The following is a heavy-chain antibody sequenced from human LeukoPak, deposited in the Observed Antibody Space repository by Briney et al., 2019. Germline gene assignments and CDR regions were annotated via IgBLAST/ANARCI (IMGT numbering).Heavy chain of an antibody. Sequence: SETLSLTCTVSGGSISSYYWSWIRQPPGKGLEWIGYIYYSGSTSYNPSLKSRVTISVDTSKNQFSLKLSSVIAADTAVYYCARVREIYYYGSGSPNAFDIWGQGTMVTVSS. CDR2: IYYSGST. CDR3: ARVREIYYYGSGSPNAFDI. J-gene: IGHJ3*02. V-gene: IGHV4-59*01. D-gene: IGHD3-10*01. CDR1: GGSISSYY.